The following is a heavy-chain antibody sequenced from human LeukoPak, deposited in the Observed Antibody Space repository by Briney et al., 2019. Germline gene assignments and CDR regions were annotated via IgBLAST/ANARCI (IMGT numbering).Heavy chain of an antibody. CDR3: ARARTIHLWPYYHGMDV. D-gene: IGHD5-18*01. J-gene: IGHJ6*02. CDR2: IYCGGST. CDR1: GFTDSSNY. Sequence: GGSLSLACAASGFTDSSNYMNWVRQAPGKGVEGVSVIYCGGSTYYADSVMGGCTISRDNSKDTPYLQMNSLRDDHTAVYYCARARTIHLWPYYHGMDVWGQGTPVTVSS. V-gene: IGHV3-53*01.